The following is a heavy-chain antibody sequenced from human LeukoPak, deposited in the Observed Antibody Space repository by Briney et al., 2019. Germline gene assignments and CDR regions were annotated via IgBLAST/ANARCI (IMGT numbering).Heavy chain of an antibody. V-gene: IGHV3-30-3*01. D-gene: IGHD3-3*01. J-gene: IGHJ6*04. Sequence: YPGGSLRLSCAASGFTFSSYAMHWVRQAPGKGLEWVAVISYDGSNKYYADSVKGRFTISRDNSKNTLYLQMNSLRAEDTAVYYCAKVVPYDFWSGSPLMDVWGKGTTVTVSS. CDR1: GFTFSSYA. CDR2: ISYDGSNK. CDR3: AKVVPYDFWSGSPLMDV.